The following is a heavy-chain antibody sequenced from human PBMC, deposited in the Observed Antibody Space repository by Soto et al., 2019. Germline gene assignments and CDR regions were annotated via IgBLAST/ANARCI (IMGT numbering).Heavy chain of an antibody. CDR3: ATPTPLRGAMITNIIFDF. Sequence: ASVKATCKASGYTFTGYGIRWGRQALGQGFEWMGWISAYNGNTNYAQKLQGRVTMTTDTSTSTAYMELSGLNSDDTAVYYCATPTPLRGAMITNIIFDFWGQGTPVTAPQ. V-gene: IGHV1-18*01. J-gene: IGHJ4*02. D-gene: IGHD3-10*01. CDR1: GYTFTGYG. CDR2: ISAYNGNT.